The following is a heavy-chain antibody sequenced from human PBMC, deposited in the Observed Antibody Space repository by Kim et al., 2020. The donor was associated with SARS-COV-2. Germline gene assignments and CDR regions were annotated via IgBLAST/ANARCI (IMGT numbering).Heavy chain of an antibody. CDR3: ARHVPAGGWFDP. D-gene: IGHD2-2*01. V-gene: IGHV5-51*01. Sequence: RYSPPFQSQVTISADTSISTAYLQWSSLKASDPAMYYCARHVPAGGWFDPWGQGTLVTVSS. J-gene: IGHJ5*02.